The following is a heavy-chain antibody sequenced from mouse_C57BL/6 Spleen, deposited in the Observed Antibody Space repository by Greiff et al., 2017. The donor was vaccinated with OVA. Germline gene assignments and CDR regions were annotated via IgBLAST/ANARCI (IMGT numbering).Heavy chain of an antibody. CDR1: GYTFTDYY. J-gene: IGHJ2*01. D-gene: IGHD1-3*01. Sequence: EVKLQQSGPVLVKPGASVKMSCKASGYTFTDYYMNWVKQSHGKSLEWIGVINPYNGGTSYNQKFKGKATLTVDKSSSTAYMELNSLTSEDSAVYYCARRSKGGYYFDYWGQGTTLTVSS. V-gene: IGHV1-19*01. CDR3: ARRSKGGYYFDY. CDR2: INPYNGGT.